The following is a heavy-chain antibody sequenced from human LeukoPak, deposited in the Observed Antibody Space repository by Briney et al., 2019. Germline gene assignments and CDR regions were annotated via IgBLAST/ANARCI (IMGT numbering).Heavy chain of an antibody. D-gene: IGHD2-15*01. CDR2: ISYDGSNK. V-gene: IGHV3-30-3*01. CDR3: ARDTYCSGGSCYYDY. J-gene: IGHJ4*02. Sequence: GGSLRLSCAVSGFTFSSYSMHWVRQAPGKGLEWVASISYDGSNKDYADSVKGRFTISRDTSKDTLYLQMNSLRAEDTAVYYCARDTYCSGGSCYYDYWGQGTLVTVSS. CDR1: GFTFSSYS.